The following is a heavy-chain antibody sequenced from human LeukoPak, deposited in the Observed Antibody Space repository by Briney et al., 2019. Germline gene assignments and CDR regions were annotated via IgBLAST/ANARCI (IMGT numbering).Heavy chain of an antibody. CDR1: GFTFSSYG. V-gene: IGHV3-30*18. D-gene: IGHD3-22*01. J-gene: IGHJ4*02. CDR3: AKDRYYYDSSGSIYSDY. Sequence: GRSLRLSCAASGFTFSSYGMHWVRQAPGKGLEWVAVISYDGSNKYYADSVKGRFTISRDNSKNTLYLQMNSLRAEDTAVYYCAKDRYYYDSSGSIYSDYWGQGTLVTVSS. CDR2: ISYDGSNK.